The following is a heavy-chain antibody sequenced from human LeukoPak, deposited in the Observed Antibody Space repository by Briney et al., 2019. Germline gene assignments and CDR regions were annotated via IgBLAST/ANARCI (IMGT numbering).Heavy chain of an antibody. D-gene: IGHD3-16*01. CDR2: IIPILYTA. V-gene: IGHV1-69*05. CDR1: GGTFSSYA. J-gene: IGHJ5*02. Sequence: GASVKVSCKXSGGTFSSYAISWVRQAPRQGLVWMGRIIPILYTAKYAQKFQGRVTITTDESTSTAYMELSSLKSDDTAVYYCARDKVRGSWFDPWGQGTLVTVSS. CDR3: ARDKVRGSWFDP.